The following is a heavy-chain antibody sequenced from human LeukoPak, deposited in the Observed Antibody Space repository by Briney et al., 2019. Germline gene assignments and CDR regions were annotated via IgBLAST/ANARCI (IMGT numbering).Heavy chain of an antibody. D-gene: IGHD3-10*01. CDR1: GFRFSTYW. Sequence: HPGGSLRLSCAASGFRFSTYWMSWVRQAPGKGLEWVANIKQDGNEKYYVDSVKGRFTISRDNAKNSLYLQMNSLRAEDTAVYYCAREGGHRRLLWFGSDRGGHWFDPWGQGTLVTVSS. J-gene: IGHJ5*02. V-gene: IGHV3-7*01. CDR3: AREGGHRRLLWFGSDRGGHWFDP. CDR2: IKQDGNEK.